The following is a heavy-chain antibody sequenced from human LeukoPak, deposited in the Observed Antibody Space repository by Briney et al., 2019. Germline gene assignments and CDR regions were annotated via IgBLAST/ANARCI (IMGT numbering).Heavy chain of an antibody. D-gene: IGHD3-22*01. V-gene: IGHV1-46*01. CDR1: GYTLTSYY. J-gene: IGHJ4*02. Sequence: GASVKVSCKASGYTLTSYYMHWVRQAPGQGLEWMGIINPSGGSTSYAQKFQGRVTMTRDTSTSTVYMELSSLRSEDTAVYYCARGTYYSDRSGYLAVDYWGQGTLVTVSS. CDR2: INPSGGST. CDR3: ARGTYYSDRSGYLAVDY.